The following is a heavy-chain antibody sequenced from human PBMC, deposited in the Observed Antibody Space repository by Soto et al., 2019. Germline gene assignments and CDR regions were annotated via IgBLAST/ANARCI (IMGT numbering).Heavy chain of an antibody. D-gene: IGHD2-2*02. CDR1: GGSISSSNW. V-gene: IGHV4-4*02. CDR3: ARKIRCSSTSCYMAAAAGTSYYFDY. J-gene: IGHJ4*02. CDR2: IYHSGST. Sequence: SETLSLTCAVSGGSISSSNWWSWVRQPPGKGLEWIGEIYHSGSTNYNPSLKSRVTISVDKSKNQFSLKLSSVTAADTAVYYCARKIRCSSTSCYMAAAAGTSYYFDYWGQGTLVTVSS.